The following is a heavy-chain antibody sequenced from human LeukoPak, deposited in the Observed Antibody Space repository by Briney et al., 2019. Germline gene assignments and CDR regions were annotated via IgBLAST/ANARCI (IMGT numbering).Heavy chain of an antibody. CDR2: ISSSGNNA. CDR1: GFTFRGAA. CDR3: AKDIQLST. J-gene: IGHJ6*02. V-gene: IGHV3-23*01. D-gene: IGHD5-24*01. Sequence: PGGSLRLSCAVSGFTFRGAAMTWVRQAPGKGLEWVSLISSSGNNAYYADSVKGRFTISRDNSKNTLSLQMNSLRVEDTAIYYCAKDIQLSTWGLGTTVTVSS.